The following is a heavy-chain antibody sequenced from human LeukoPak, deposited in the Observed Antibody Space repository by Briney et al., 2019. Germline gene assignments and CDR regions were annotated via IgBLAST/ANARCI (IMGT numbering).Heavy chain of an antibody. CDR2: IWSSGTDK. V-gene: IGHV3-30*18. CDR1: AFTFSNYG. J-gene: IGHJ4*02. Sequence: GRSRRLSCAASAFTFSNYGMHWVRQAQGKGLEWVAVIWSSGTDKYYADSVKGRFTVSRDNSKNTLYLQMNSLRAEDAAVYYCGKRLSSWELEYWGQGTLVTVSS. CDR3: GKRLSSWELEY. D-gene: IGHD1-26*01.